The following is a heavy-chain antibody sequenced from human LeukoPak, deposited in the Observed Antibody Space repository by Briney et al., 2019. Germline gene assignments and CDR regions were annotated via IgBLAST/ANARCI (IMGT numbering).Heavy chain of an antibody. V-gene: IGHV4-61*09. CDR3: ARANRYDLYFDY. CDR2: ISTSGST. CDR1: GNSISSGDYY. J-gene: IGHJ4*02. D-gene: IGHD2-2*01. Sequence: SETLSLTCTVSGNSISSGDYYWSWIRQPAGKGLESIGHISTSGSTNYNPSLKSRVTMSVDTSKNQFSLKLSSVTAADTAVYYCARANRYDLYFDYWGQGTLVTVSS.